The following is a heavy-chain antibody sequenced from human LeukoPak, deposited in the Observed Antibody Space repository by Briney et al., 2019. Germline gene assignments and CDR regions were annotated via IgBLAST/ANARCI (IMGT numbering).Heavy chain of an antibody. Sequence: YMTWVRQAPGKGLEWIGYIYYSGSTYYNPSLKSRVTISLDTSKNQFSLRLSSVTAADTAFYYCAREIGGYSYGPLDYWGQGTLVTVSS. CDR1: Y. CDR2: IYYSGST. CDR3: AREIGGYSYGPLDY. D-gene: IGHD5-18*01. J-gene: IGHJ4*02. V-gene: IGHV4-31*02.